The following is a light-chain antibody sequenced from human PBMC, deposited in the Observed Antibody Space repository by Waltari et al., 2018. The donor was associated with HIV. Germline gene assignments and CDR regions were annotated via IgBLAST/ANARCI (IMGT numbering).Light chain of an antibody. Sequence: QSVLTQPPSVSEAPRQRVTISCSGSSSNIGNNAVNWYQQLPGKPPKLPIYYDDLLAAGVSDRFSGSKSGTSASLAISGLQSEDESDYYCAAWDDSLNGLVFGGGTKLTVL. CDR1: SSNIGNNA. J-gene: IGLJ2*01. CDR3: AAWDDSLNGLV. V-gene: IGLV1-36*01. CDR2: YDD.